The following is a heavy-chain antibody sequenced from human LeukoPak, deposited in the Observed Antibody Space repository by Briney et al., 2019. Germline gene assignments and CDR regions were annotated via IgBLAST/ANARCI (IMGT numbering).Heavy chain of an antibody. Sequence: PAGSLCLTCAASGVSVSSGSYYWSWIAQPPGQGLVSIVYIYYSGSTDYSPSLKSRITISVDTSKNQFSLKLSSVTAADTAVYYCAIIPFGRDAYKRSDSWGQGTLVTVSS. D-gene: IGHD5-24*01. V-gene: IGHV4-61*01. CDR3: AIIPFGRDAYKRSDS. J-gene: IGHJ4*02. CDR2: IYYSGST. CDR1: GVSVSSGSYY.